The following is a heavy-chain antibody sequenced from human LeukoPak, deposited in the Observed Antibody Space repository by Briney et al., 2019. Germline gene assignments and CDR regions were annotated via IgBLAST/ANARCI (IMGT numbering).Heavy chain of an antibody. D-gene: IGHD5-18*01. V-gene: IGHV3-23*01. CDR2: LSGSGGRST. Sequence: GGSLRLSCAASGFTFSNYAMSWVRQAPGKGLEWVSALSGSGGRSTYYADSVKGRFTISRDNSKNTLYLQMNSLRVEDTAVHYCAKGYSYGAYYYYGIDVWGQGTTVTVSS. CDR3: AKGYSYGAYYYYGIDV. CDR1: GFTFSNYA. J-gene: IGHJ6*02.